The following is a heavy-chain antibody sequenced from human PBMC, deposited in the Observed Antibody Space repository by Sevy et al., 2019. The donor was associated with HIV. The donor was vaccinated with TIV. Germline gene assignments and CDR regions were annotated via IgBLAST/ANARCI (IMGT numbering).Heavy chain of an antibody. Sequence: SETLSLTCTVSGXXXXXSSYXWGWIRQPPXKGLEGIGSXYXSGSTYYNPSLKSRVTISVETSKNQFSLKLSTVTAADTAVYXXXXXTXMEXXXXXXWGXXXLVTVSS. J-gene: IGHJ1*01. CDR2: XYXSGST. CDR3: XXXTXMEXXXXXX. CDR1: GXXXXXSSYX. V-gene: IGHV4-39*01. D-gene: IGHD3-3*01.